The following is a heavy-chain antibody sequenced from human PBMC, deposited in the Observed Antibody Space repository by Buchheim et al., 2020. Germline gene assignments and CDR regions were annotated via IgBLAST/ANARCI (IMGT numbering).Heavy chain of an antibody. CDR2: IRQGGSET. CDR3: ARDRFDCYYGTCGRRPYYCMDV. J-gene: IGHJ6*03. CDR1: GFTFSNYG. Sequence: EVQLVESGGGLAQPGGSLRLSCAASGFTFSNYGMSWVRQAPGKGLEWVADIRQGGSETYYADSVKGRFTISRDNSKNTLSLQMNSLRAEDTAVYYCARDRFDCYYGTCGRRPYYCMDVWGKGTT. V-gene: IGHV3-7*03. D-gene: IGHD3-10*01.